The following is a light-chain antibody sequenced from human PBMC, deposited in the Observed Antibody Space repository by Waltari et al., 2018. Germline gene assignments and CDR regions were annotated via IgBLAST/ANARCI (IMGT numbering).Light chain of an antibody. CDR3: QQRHSYPIT. J-gene: IGKJ5*01. Sequence: DIQLTQSPSFLSASVGDRVTITCRSSQGISSLFAWYQQKAGKAPQLLIHTASTVQGVVPSRFSGSGAGTDFTLTISSLQPEDFATYYCQQRHSYPITFGQGTRLDIK. CDR2: TAS. V-gene: IGKV1-9*01. CDR1: QGISSL.